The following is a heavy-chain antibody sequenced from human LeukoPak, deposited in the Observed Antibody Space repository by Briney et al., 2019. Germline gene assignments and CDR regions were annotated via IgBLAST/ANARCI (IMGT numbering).Heavy chain of an antibody. V-gene: IGHV3-64*01. CDR3: ARVYGGNSRSHYYYFYYMDV. J-gene: IGHJ6*03. CDR1: GFTFSSYA. Sequence: PGGSLRLSCAASGFTFSSYAMHWVRQAPGKGLEYVSAISSNGGSTYYANSVKGRFTISRDNSKNTLYLQMGSLRAEDMAVYYCARVYGGNSRSHYYYFYYMDVWGKGTTVTVSS. CDR2: ISSNGGST. D-gene: IGHD4-23*01.